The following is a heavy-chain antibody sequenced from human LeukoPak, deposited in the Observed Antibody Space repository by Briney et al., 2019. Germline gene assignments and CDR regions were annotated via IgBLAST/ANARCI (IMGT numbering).Heavy chain of an antibody. CDR3: ARSGAFDAHNC. V-gene: IGHV3-48*01. D-gene: IGHD3-16*01. CDR1: GFDFNTYS. CDR2: ISGSSSSR. J-gene: IGHJ4*02. Sequence: GGSLRLSCAASGFDFNTYSMNWVRQAPGKGLEWVSYISGSSSSRYYADSVKGRFTISRDNAKNSLYLQMSSLRVDDTAVYYCARSGAFDAHNCWGQGTLVTVSS.